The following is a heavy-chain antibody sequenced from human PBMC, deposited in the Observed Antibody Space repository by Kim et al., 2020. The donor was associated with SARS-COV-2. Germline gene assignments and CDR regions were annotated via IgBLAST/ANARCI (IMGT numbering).Heavy chain of an antibody. CDR1: GGTFSSYT. Sequence: SVKVSCKASGGTFSSYTISWVRQAPGQGLEWMGRIIPILGIANYAQKFQGRVTITADKSTSTASMELSSLSSEDTAVYYCARDLELHNWFDPWGQGTLVTVSS. CDR3: ARDLELHNWFDP. CDR2: IIPILGIA. V-gene: IGHV1-69*04. J-gene: IGHJ5*02. D-gene: IGHD1-26*01.